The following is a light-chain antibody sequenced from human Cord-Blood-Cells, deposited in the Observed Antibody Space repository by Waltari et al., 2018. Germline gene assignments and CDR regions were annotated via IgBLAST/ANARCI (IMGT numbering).Light chain of an antibody. CDR1: QSGSSN. Sequence: DIVMTQSPATLSVSPGERATLPCRASQSGSSNLAWYQQKPGQAPRLLIYGAPTRATGIPARFRGSGSGTEFTLTISSLQSEDFAVYYCQQYNNWPPWTFGQGTKVEIK. V-gene: IGKV3-15*01. CDR3: QQYNNWPPWT. J-gene: IGKJ1*01. CDR2: GAP.